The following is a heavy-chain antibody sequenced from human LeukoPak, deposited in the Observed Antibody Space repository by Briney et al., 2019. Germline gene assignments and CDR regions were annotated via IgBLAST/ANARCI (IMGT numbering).Heavy chain of an antibody. V-gene: IGHV3-66*01. Sequence: GGSLRLSCAASGFTVSRNYMSWVRQAPGKGLDWVSVTYSDGRTFYADSVKGRFTISRDNSKNTLYLQMNSLRAEDTAVYYCAKDSGGSCYDPPDYWGQGTLVTVSS. J-gene: IGHJ4*02. CDR2: TYSDGRT. D-gene: IGHD2-15*01. CDR1: GFTVSRNY. CDR3: AKDSGGSCYDPPDY.